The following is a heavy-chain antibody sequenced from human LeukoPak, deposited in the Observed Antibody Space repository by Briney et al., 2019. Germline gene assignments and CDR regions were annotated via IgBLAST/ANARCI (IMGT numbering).Heavy chain of an antibody. V-gene: IGHV1-2*02. Sequence: ASVKVSFKASGYTFTGYYMHWVRQAPGQGLEWMGWINPNSGGTNYAQKFQGRVTMTRDTSISTAYMELSRLRSDDTAVYYCARDPVDCSSTSCPYNWFDPWGQGTLVTVSS. D-gene: IGHD2-2*01. CDR2: INPNSGGT. CDR1: GYTFTGYY. CDR3: ARDPVDCSSTSCPYNWFDP. J-gene: IGHJ5*02.